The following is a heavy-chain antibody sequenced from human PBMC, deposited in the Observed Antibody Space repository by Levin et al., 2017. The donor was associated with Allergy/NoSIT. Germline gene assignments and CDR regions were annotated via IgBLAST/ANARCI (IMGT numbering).Heavy chain of an antibody. J-gene: IGHJ3*02. CDR2: ISSGSTTI. V-gene: IGHV3-48*02. CDR3: ARMKRNILHACDM. Sequence: GESLKISCAASGFAFSTYTMNWVRQAPGKGLEWISKISSGSTTIDYADAVKGRFTTSRDNASDSLYLQMNSLRDDDPAVYFCARMKRNILHACDMWGQGTMVTVSS. D-gene: IGHD2/OR15-2a*01. CDR1: GFAFSTYT.